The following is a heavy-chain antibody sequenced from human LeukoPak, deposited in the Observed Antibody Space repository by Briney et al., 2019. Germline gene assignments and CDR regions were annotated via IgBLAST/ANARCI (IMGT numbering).Heavy chain of an antibody. J-gene: IGHJ4*02. V-gene: IGHV3-7*03. Sequence: GGSLRLSCVVSRLTFSGYWMRWVRQAPGKGLEWVAAINKDGSEKRYVDSVEGRFTISRDNARNSVYLQMTSLGAEDTAVYYCATYTQHFGAPGGADYWGLGALVTVSS. CDR2: INKDGSEK. D-gene: IGHD2-8*02. CDR1: RLTFSGYW. CDR3: ATYTQHFGAPGGADY.